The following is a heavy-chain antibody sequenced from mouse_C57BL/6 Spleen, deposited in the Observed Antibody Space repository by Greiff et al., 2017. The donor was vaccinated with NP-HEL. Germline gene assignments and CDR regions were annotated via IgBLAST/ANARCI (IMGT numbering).Heavy chain of an antibody. CDR2: IWTGGGT. CDR3: ASYYDYDEDWFAY. J-gene: IGHJ3*01. D-gene: IGHD2-4*01. V-gene: IGHV2-9-1*01. Sequence: VKLMESGPGLVAPSQSLSITCTVSGFSLTSYAISWVRQPPGKGLEWLGVIWTGGGTNYNSALKSRLSISKDNSKSQVFLKMNSLQTDDTARYYCASYYDYDEDWFAYWGQGTLVTVSA. CDR1: GFSLTSYA.